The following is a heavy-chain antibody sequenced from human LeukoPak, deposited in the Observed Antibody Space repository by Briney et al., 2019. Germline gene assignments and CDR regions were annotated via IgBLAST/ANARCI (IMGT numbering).Heavy chain of an antibody. CDR2: ISSSSSYI. V-gene: IGHV3-21*01. CDR3: ARDSRNIGQNFDY. Sequence: GGSLRLSCAASGFTFSSYSMNWVRQAPGKGLEWVSSISSSSSYIYYADSVKGRFTISRDNAKNSLYLQMNSLRAEDTAVYYCARDSRNIGQNFDYWGQGTLATVSS. D-gene: IGHD2/OR15-2a*01. J-gene: IGHJ4*02. CDR1: GFTFSSYS.